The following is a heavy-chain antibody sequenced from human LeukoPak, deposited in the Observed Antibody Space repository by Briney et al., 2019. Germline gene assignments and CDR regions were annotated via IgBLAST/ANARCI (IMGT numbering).Heavy chain of an antibody. Sequence: ASVKVSCKASGYTFTSYDFIWVRQATGQGLEWMGWMNPNSGDIGYAQKLLGRVTMTRNTSISTAYMELSSLRSEDTAVYFCASSSFFYYYGMDVWGQGTTVTVSS. CDR1: GYTFTSYD. CDR3: ASSSFFYYYGMDV. J-gene: IGHJ6*02. CDR2: MNPNSGDI. D-gene: IGHD6-13*01. V-gene: IGHV1-8*01.